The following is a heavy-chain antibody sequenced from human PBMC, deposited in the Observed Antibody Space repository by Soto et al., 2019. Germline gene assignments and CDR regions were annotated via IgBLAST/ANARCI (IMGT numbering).Heavy chain of an antibody. CDR3: ANATGSTISQIYGMDV. Sequence: EVQLLESGGGLVQPGGSLRLSCAASGFTFSSYAMSWVRQAPGKGLEWVSAISGSGGSTYYADSVNGRFTISRDNSKNTLNLQMNSLRAVDTAVYYCANATGSTISQIYGMDVWGQGTTVTVSS. CDR2: ISGSGGST. V-gene: IGHV3-23*01. D-gene: IGHD1-7*01. J-gene: IGHJ6*02. CDR1: GFTFSSYA.